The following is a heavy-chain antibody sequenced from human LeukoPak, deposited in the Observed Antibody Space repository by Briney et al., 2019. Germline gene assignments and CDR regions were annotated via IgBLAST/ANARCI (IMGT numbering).Heavy chain of an antibody. V-gene: IGHV4-34*01. J-gene: IGHJ3*02. Sequence: PSETLSLTCAVYGGSFSVYYWSWIRQPPGKGLEWIGEINHSGSTNYNPSLKSRVTISVDTSKNQFSLKLSSVTAADTAVYYCARDYGGSRVDAFDIWGQGTMVTVSS. D-gene: IGHD4-23*01. CDR2: INHSGST. CDR3: ARDYGGSRVDAFDI. CDR1: GGSFSVYY.